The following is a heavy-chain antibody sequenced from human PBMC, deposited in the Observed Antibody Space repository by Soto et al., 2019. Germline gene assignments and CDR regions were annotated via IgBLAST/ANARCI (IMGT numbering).Heavy chain of an antibody. J-gene: IGHJ4*02. CDR3: ARGPRESGEWLLFDY. CDR2: MNPDNGNT. CDR1: GYTFSTYE. D-gene: IGHD3-3*01. V-gene: IGHV1-8*01. Sequence: GASVKVSCKASGYTFSTYEINWVRRAAGQGLEWMGRMNPDNGNTGYAQKFQDRVTMTRNTSISTASMELSSLRSDDTAVYYCARGPRESGEWLLFDYWGQGALVTVSS.